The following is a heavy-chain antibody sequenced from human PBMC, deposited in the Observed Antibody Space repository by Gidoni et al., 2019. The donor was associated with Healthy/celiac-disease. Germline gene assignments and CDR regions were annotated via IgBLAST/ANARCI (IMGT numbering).Heavy chain of an antibody. V-gene: IGHV3-21*01. Sequence: EVQLVESGAGLVKPGGSLRLSCAASGFPFSSYSMNWVRQAPGKGLEWVSSISSSSSYIYYADSVKGRFTISRDNAKNSLYLQMNSLRAEDTAVYYCARDILTGYYRPFDYWGQGTLVTVSS. J-gene: IGHJ4*02. CDR2: ISSSSSYI. CDR1: GFPFSSYS. D-gene: IGHD3-9*01. CDR3: ARDILTGYYRPFDY.